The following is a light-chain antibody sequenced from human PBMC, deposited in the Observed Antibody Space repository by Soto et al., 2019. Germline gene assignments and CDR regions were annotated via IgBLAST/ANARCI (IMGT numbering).Light chain of an antibody. CDR2: EVN. J-gene: IGLJ1*01. V-gene: IGLV2-14*01. CDR1: SSDIGAYDY. Sequence: QSALTQPASLSGSPGQSITISCTGTSSDIGAYDYVSWYQHHSGKAPKLIIYEVNSRPSGVSNRFSGSKSVNTASLTISGLQAEDEADYFCSSHSSSSAYYVFGTGTKLTVL. CDR3: SSHSSSSAYYV.